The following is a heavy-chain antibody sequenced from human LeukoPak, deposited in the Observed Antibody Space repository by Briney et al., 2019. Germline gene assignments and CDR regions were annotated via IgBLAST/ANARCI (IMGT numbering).Heavy chain of an antibody. CDR3: ARDDSRGFAY. CDR1: GFTFSSYW. V-gene: IGHV3-74*01. D-gene: IGHD2-21*01. J-gene: IGHJ4*02. CDR2: INNDGSST. Sequence: GGSLRLSCAASGFTFSSYWMHWVSHAPGKGLVWVSRINNDGSSTSYADSVKGRFTISRDNAKNTLYLQINSLRAEDTAVYYCARDDSRGFAYWGQGTLVTVSS.